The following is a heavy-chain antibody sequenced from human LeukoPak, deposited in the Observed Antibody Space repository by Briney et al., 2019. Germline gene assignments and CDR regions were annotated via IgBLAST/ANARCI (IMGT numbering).Heavy chain of an antibody. Sequence: GASVKVSCKASGYTFTSYAMHWVRQAPGQRLEWMGWINAGNGDTKYSQKFQGRVTITRDTSARTAYMELSSLRFEDTAVYHCARDGIFCSSYSCDPSGSKWFDPWGQGTLVTVSS. V-gene: IGHV1-3*01. CDR1: GYTFTSYA. CDR2: INAGNGDT. D-gene: IGHD2-2*01. CDR3: ARDGIFCSSYSCDPSGSKWFDP. J-gene: IGHJ5*02.